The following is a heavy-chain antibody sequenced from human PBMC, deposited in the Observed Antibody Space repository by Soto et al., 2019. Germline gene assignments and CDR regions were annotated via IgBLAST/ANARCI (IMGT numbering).Heavy chain of an antibody. CDR3: ARDGTTVVTNAFDI. Sequence: SETLSLTCTVSGGSISNGDYYWSWIRQPPGKGLEWIGYIYYSGSTYYNPSLKSRVTISVDTSKNQFSLKLSSVTAADTAVYYCARDGTTVVTNAFDIWGQGTMVTVSS. CDR1: GGSISNGDYY. V-gene: IGHV4-30-4*08. J-gene: IGHJ3*02. CDR2: IYYSGST. D-gene: IGHD4-17*01.